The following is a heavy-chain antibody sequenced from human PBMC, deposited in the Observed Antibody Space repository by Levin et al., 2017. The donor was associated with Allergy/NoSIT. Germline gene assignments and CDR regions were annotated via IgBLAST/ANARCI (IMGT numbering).Heavy chain of an antibody. V-gene: IGHV4-4*07. CDR3: ARYRDYGDYMDF. D-gene: IGHD4/OR15-4a*01. Sequence: PSETLSLTCTVSGGSMRNYYWTWIRQAAGKGLEWIGRLYSNGDTNFNPSLKSRLSMSIDRSKNQFSLRLSSVTAADTAVYYCARYRDYGDYMDFWGQGILVTVPS. J-gene: IGHJ4*02. CDR2: LYSNGDT. CDR1: GGSMRNYY.